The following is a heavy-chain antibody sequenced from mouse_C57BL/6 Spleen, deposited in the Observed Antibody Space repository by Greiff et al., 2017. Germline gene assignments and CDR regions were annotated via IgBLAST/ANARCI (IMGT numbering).Heavy chain of an antibody. CDR3: ARNYYGSSQYYFDY. D-gene: IGHD1-1*01. CDR2: INPGSGGT. CDR1: GYAFTNYL. Sequence: QVQLKESGAELVRPGTSVKVSCKASGYAFTNYLIEWVKQRPGQGLEWIGVINPGSGGTNYNEKFKGKATLTADKSSSTAYMQLSSLTSEDSAVYFCARNYYGSSQYYFDYWGQGTTLTVSS. V-gene: IGHV1-54*01. J-gene: IGHJ2*01.